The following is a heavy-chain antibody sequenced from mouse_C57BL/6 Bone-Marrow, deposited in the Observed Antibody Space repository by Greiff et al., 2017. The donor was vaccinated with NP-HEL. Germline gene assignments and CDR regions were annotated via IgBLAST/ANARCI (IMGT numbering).Heavy chain of an antibody. Sequence: EVQRVESGGDLVKPGGSLKLSCAASGFTFSSYGMSWVRQTPDKRLEWVATISSGGSYTYYPDSVKGRFTISRDNAKNTLYLQMSSLKSEDTAMYYCAGELRGAYWGQGTLVTVSA. J-gene: IGHJ3*01. CDR3: AGELRGAY. CDR1: GFTFSSYG. V-gene: IGHV5-6*01. D-gene: IGHD1-1*01. CDR2: ISSGGSYT.